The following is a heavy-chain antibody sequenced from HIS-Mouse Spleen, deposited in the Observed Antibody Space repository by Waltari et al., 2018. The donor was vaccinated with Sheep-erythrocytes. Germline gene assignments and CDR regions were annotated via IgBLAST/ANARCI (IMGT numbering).Heavy chain of an antibody. V-gene: IGHV4-31*03. CDR2: IYYSGST. CDR1: GGSISSGGYY. J-gene: IGHJ1*01. D-gene: IGHD3-16*02. CDR3: ARASPIYDYVWGSYRPGYFQH. Sequence: QVQLQESGPGLVKPSQTLSLTCTVSGGSISSGGYYWSWIRQHPGTGLEWIGYIYYSGSTYYNPSLKSRVTISVDTSKNQFSLKLSSVTAADTAVYYCARASPIYDYVWGSYRPGYFQHWGQGTLVTVSS.